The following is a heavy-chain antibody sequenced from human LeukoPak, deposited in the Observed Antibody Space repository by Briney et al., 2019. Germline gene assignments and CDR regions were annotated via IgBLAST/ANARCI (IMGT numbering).Heavy chain of an antibody. D-gene: IGHD1-14*01. Sequence: SETLSLTCAVYGGSFGGYYWSWIRQPPGKGLEWIGEINHSGSTNYNPSLKSRVTISVDTSKNQFSLKLSSVTAADTAVYYCARGWAALTNDAFDIWGQGTMVTVSS. J-gene: IGHJ3*02. CDR3: ARGWAALTNDAFDI. CDR2: INHSGST. CDR1: GGSFGGYY. V-gene: IGHV4-34*01.